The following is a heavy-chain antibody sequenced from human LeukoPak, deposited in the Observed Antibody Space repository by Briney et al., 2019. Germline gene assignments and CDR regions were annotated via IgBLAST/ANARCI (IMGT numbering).Heavy chain of an antibody. CDR2: ISAYNGNT. J-gene: IGHJ6*04. CDR3: ARVLLDSPPYYYYGMDV. CDR1: GYTFTSYG. D-gene: IGHD3-3*01. Sequence: ASVKVSCKASGYTFTSYGISWVRQAPGQGLEWMGWISAYNGNTNYAQKLQGRVTMTTDTSTSTAYMELRSLRSDDTAVYYCARVLLDSPPYYYYGMDVWGKGTTVTVSS. V-gene: IGHV1-18*01.